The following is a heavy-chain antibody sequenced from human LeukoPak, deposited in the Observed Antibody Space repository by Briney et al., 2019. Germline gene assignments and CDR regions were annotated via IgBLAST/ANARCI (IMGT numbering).Heavy chain of an antibody. J-gene: IGHJ5*02. CDR2: IRYDGSNK. Sequence: PGGSLRLSCAASGFTFSSYGMHWVRQAPGKGLEWVTFIRYDGSNKYYADSVKGRFTISRDNAKNSLYLQMNSLRAEDTAVYYCARDPYSYGYSGWFDPWGQGTLVTVSS. V-gene: IGHV3-30*02. CDR1: GFTFSSYG. D-gene: IGHD5-18*01. CDR3: ARDPYSYGYSGWFDP.